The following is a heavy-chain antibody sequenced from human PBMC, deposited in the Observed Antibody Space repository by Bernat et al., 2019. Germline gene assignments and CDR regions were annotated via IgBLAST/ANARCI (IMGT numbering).Heavy chain of an antibody. V-gene: IGHV3-64*01. CDR3: AGLIGSVVGVPDY. J-gene: IGHJ4*02. CDR1: GFAFSNYA. CDR2: ISSDGGST. D-gene: IGHD1-26*01. Sequence: EVQLVESGGGLVQPGGSLRLSCAASGFAFSNYAMHWVRQAPGKGLEFVSAISSDGGSTYYAQSVKGRFIISRDNSKNTLYLQMGSLRVEDMAVYYCAGLIGSVVGVPDYWGQGTLVTVSS.